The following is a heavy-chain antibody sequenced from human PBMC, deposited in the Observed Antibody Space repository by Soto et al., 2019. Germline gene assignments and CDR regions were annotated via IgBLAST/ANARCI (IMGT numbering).Heavy chain of an antibody. Sequence: SETLSLTCTASCGSISGYYWSWIRQPPGKRLEWIGYINYSGSTNYNPSLKSRVTISVDTSKNQFSLNLSSVTAADTAIYYCAKNVLYWGQGILVTVSS. J-gene: IGHJ4*02. CDR3: AKNVLY. V-gene: IGHV4-59*08. CDR2: INYSGST. CDR1: CGSISGYY. D-gene: IGHD6-6*01.